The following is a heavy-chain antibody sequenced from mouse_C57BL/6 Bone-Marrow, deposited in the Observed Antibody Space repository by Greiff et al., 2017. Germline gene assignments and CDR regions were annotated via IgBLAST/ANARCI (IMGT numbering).Heavy chain of an antibody. Sequence: EVKLQESGAELVRPGASVKLSCTASGFNIKDDYMHWVKQRPEQGLEWIGWIDPENGDTEYASKFQGKDTITADPASNTAYLHLSSLTSEDTAVYYCTTYYYGSSYGDWYFDVWGTGTTVTVSS. J-gene: IGHJ1*03. CDR1: GFNIKDDY. D-gene: IGHD1-1*01. CDR2: IDPENGDT. CDR3: TTYYYGSSYGDWYFDV. V-gene: IGHV14-4*01.